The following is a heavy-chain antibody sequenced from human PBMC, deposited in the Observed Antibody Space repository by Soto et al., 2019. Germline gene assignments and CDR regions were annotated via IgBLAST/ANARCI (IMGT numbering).Heavy chain of an antibody. D-gene: IGHD1-1*01. Sequence: PGGSLRLCCAVSGFTFGDDLMDWVRQAPGKGLEWIGRIRNKAHSYSTTYAASVKGRLIISRDDSKNSVYLQMSSLKTEDTALVYCVRTIQPGTTTYFDLWGQRTLVTVSA. CDR3: VRTIQPGTTTYFDL. CDR1: GFTFGDDL. CDR2: IRNKAHSYST. V-gene: IGHV3-72*01. J-gene: IGHJ4*02.